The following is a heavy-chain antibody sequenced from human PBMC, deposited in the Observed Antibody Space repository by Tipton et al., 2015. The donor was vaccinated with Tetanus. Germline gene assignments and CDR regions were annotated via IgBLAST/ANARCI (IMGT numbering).Heavy chain of an antibody. Sequence: SLRLSCAASGFTFSTYSMNWVRQAPGKGLEWVSSIGVSSSPIYYADSVKGRFTISRDNAKNSLLLQMNSLRDEDTAVYYCAKDPASRGWFDPWGQGTLVSVSS. J-gene: IGHJ5*02. CDR1: GFTFSTYS. V-gene: IGHV3-48*02. CDR2: IGVSSSPI. CDR3: AKDPASRGWFDP.